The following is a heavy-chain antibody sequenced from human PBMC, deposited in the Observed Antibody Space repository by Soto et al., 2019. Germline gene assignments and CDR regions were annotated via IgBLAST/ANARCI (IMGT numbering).Heavy chain of an antibody. V-gene: IGHV1-69*13. CDR3: ARTRTDSSSKFGDYYGMDV. J-gene: IGHJ6*02. CDR2: IIPIFGTA. D-gene: IGHD6-6*01. CDR1: GGTFSSYA. Sequence: ASVKVSCKASGGTFSSYAISWVRQAPGQGLEWMGGIIPIFGTANYAQKFQGRVTITADESTSTAYMELSSLRSEDTAVYYCARTRTDSSSKFGDYYGMDVWGQGTTVTVSS.